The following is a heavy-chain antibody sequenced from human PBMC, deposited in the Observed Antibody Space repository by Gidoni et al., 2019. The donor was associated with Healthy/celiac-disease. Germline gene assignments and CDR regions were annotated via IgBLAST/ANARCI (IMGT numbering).Heavy chain of an antibody. Sequence: QVQLQESGPGLVKPSQTLSPTCTFPGGSISSGGYYWSWIRQHPGKGLEWIGYIYYSGSTYYNPSLKSRVTISVDTSKNQFSLKLSSVTAADTAVYYCARETTAGRDYPHKYYFDYWGQGTLVTVSS. CDR1: GGSISSGGYY. CDR3: ARETTAGRDYPHKYYFDY. J-gene: IGHJ4*02. CDR2: IYYSGST. V-gene: IGHV4-31*03. D-gene: IGHD4-17*01.